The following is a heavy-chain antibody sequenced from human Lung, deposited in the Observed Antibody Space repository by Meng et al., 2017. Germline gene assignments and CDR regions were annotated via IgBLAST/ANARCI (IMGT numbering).Heavy chain of an antibody. V-gene: IGHV3-21*01. Sequence: ELQLVESGGGLVKPGGSLRLSCAASGFTLSDYTMNWVRQAPGKGLEWVSSISSSKYIDYAGSVKGRFTTSRDNAKNSLYLQMNSLRAEDTAVYYCAREVGGSYHFDYWGQGTLVTVSS. CDR3: AREVGGSYHFDY. CDR1: GFTLSDYT. CDR2: ISSSKYI. J-gene: IGHJ4*02. D-gene: IGHD1-26*01.